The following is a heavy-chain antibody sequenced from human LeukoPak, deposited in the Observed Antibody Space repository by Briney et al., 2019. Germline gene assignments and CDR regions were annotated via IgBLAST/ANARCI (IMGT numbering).Heavy chain of an antibody. CDR1: GFTFSSYG. CDR2: IIVSGGST. J-gene: IGHJ4*02. V-gene: IGHV3-23*01. D-gene: IGHD6-13*01. CDR3: AKSDGVLAIAAAGTVFDY. Sequence: PGGSLRLSCAASGFTFSSYGMSWVRQAPGKGLEWVSAIIVSGGSTDYADSVKGRFTISRDNSKNTLYLQMNSLRAEDTAVYYCAKSDGVLAIAAAGTVFDYWGQGTLVTVSS.